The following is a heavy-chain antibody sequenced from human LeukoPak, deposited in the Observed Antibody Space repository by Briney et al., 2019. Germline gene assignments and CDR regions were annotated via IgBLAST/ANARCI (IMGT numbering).Heavy chain of an antibody. J-gene: IGHJ5*02. CDR1: GYIFTSYG. D-gene: IGHD2-8*01. CDR2: ISTNKGTT. CDR3: VRDIQWRFDP. Sequence: GASVKVSCKASGYIFTSYGISWVRQAPGQGLERMGWISTNKGTTNYAQRLQGRVTMTTDTSTSTAYMELRSLRSDDTAIYYCVRDIQWRFDPWGQGTLVTVSS. V-gene: IGHV1-18*01.